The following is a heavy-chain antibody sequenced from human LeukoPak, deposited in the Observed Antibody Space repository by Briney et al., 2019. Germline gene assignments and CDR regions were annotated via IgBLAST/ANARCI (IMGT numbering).Heavy chain of an antibody. J-gene: IGHJ6*03. CDR2: SIPIFGTA. CDR1: GGTFSSYA. D-gene: IGHD4-11*01. Sequence: GSSVKVSCKASGGTFSSYAISWVRQAPGQGLEWMGGSIPIFGTANYAQKFQGRVTITTDESTSTAYMELSSLRSEDTAVYYCARGGGMTTVTEYYMDVWGKGTTVTVSS. CDR3: ARGGGMTTVTEYYMDV. V-gene: IGHV1-69*05.